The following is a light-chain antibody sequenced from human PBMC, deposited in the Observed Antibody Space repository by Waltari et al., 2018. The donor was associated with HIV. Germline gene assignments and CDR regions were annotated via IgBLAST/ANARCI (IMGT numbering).Light chain of an antibody. J-gene: IGKJ1*01. CDR3: QQYTTFSRT. V-gene: IGKV1-5*03. CDR1: QSVSRS. Sequence: DIQMTQSPPTLSASVGDSVTITCRASQSVSRSLAWYQQRPGKAPSLLIYRATTLQSGVPSRFSGSGSGTEFTLTISCLQPDDFATYYCQQYTTFSRTFGQGT. CDR2: RAT.